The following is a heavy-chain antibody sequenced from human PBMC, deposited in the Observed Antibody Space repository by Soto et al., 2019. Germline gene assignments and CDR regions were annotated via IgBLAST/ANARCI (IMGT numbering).Heavy chain of an antibody. D-gene: IGHD3-9*01. CDR3: AREPRTYDILTGYAANAFDI. Sequence: PSETQSLTCTVSGGSIRSGDCYWSWIRQPPGKGLEWIGYIYYSGSTYYNPSLKSRVTISVDTSKNQFSLKLSSVTAADAAVYYCAREPRTYDILTGYAANAFDIWGQGTMVTVSS. J-gene: IGHJ3*02. CDR1: GGSIRSGDCY. CDR2: IYYSGST. V-gene: IGHV4-30-4*01.